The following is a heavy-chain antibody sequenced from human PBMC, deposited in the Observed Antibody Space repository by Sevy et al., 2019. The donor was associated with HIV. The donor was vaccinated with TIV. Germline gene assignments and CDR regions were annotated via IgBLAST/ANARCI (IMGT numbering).Heavy chain of an antibody. D-gene: IGHD2-15*01. CDR1: GYTFTGYY. V-gene: IGHV1-2*02. Sequence: ASVKVSCKASGYTFTGYYMHWVRQAPGQGLEWMGWINPNSGGTNYAQKFQGRVTMTRETSISTAYMELSRLRSDDTAVYYCAGDIGLGYCSGGSCYSGDYWGQGTLVTVSS. J-gene: IGHJ4*02. CDR3: AGDIGLGYCSGGSCYSGDY. CDR2: INPNSGGT.